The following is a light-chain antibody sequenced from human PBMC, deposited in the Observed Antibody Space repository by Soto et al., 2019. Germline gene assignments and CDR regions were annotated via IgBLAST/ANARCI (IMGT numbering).Light chain of an antibody. Sequence: DIQMTQSPSSLSASVGDRVTITCRASQSISSYLNWYQQKPGKAPKLLIYAASFLQGGFPSRFSGSGSGTDFSLTITSLQAVDFATYYFKPSYTTPLTFGGGTQVEI. CDR1: QSISSY. CDR2: AAS. J-gene: IGKJ4*01. CDR3: KPSYTTPLT. V-gene: IGKV1-39*01.